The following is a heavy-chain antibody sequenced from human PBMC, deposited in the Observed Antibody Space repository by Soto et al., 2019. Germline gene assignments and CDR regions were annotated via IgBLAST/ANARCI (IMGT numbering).Heavy chain of an antibody. CDR2: ISGSGGST. CDR1: GFTFSSYA. D-gene: IGHD3-22*01. CDR3: AKEVVDYYDSSGPQPAGMDV. V-gene: IGHV3-23*01. J-gene: IGHJ6*02. Sequence: GGSLRLSCAASGFTFSSYAMSWVRQAPGKGLEWVSAISGSGGSTYYADSVKGRFTISRDNSKNTLYLKMNSLRAEDTAVYYCAKEVVDYYDSSGPQPAGMDVWGQGTTVTVSS.